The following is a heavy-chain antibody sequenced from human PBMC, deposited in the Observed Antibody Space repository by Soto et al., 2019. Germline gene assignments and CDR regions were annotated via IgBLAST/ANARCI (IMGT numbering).Heavy chain of an antibody. D-gene: IGHD2-21*02. Sequence: QVQLQESGPGLVRPSQTLSLTCNVSGASINSGGYYWSWVRQLPEKGLEWIGYIYFSGTTYYNPSLQSRVAISLDTSQNHVSLKLTSVSSADTAVYYCASGDAWGVLLAYWGQGTLVTVSS. CDR3: ASGDAWGVLLAY. J-gene: IGHJ4*02. CDR2: IYFSGTT. CDR1: GASINSGGYY. V-gene: IGHV4-31*03.